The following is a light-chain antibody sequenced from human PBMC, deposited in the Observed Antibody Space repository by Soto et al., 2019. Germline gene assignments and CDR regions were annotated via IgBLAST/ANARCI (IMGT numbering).Light chain of an antibody. CDR3: QTWGTGIRV. V-gene: IGLV4-69*01. J-gene: IGLJ3*02. CDR1: SGHSNFA. Sequence: QLVLTQSPSASASLGASVKLTCTLSSGHSNFAIAWHQQQPEKGPRYLMKVNRDGSHSKGDGIPDRFSGSSSGAERYLIISSRQSEDEADYYCQTWGTGIRVFGGGTKLTVL. CDR2: VNRDGSH.